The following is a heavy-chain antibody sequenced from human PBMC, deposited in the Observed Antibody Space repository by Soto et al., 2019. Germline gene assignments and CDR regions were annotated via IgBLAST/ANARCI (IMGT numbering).Heavy chain of an antibody. V-gene: IGHV3-23*01. CDR3: AKHDVLRYFDWLLYLDY. Sequence: GGSLRLSCAASGFTFSSYDMHWVRQATGKGLEWVSAISGSGGSTYYADSVKGRFTISRDNSKNTLYLQMNSLRAEDTAVYYCAKHDVLRYFDWLLYLDYWGQGTLVTVSS. D-gene: IGHD3-9*01. CDR2: ISGSGGST. CDR1: GFTFSSYD. J-gene: IGHJ4*02.